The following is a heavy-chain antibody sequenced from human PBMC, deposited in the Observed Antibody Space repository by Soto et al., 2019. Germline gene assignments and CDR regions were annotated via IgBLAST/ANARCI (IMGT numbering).Heavy chain of an antibody. J-gene: IGHJ4*02. CDR3: AKSDGYCSGGSCPPDFDY. D-gene: IGHD2-15*01. CDR2: ISYDGSNK. V-gene: IGHV3-30*18. Sequence: QVQLVESGGGVVQPGRSLRLSCAASGFTFSSYGMHWVRQAPGKGLEWVAVISYDGSNKYYADSVKGRFTISRDNSENTLYLQMNSLRAEDTAVYYCAKSDGYCSGGSCPPDFDYWGQGTLVTVSS. CDR1: GFTFSSYG.